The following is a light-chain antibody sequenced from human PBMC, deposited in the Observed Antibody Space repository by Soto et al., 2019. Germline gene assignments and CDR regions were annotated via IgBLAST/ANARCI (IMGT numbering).Light chain of an antibody. V-gene: IGKV3-15*01. J-gene: IGKJ4*01. CDR3: QQYKTWPLT. CDR2: GAS. CDR1: QSVSNN. Sequence: EIVMTQSPATLSVSPWERATLSCRASQSVSNNLVWYQQKPGQAPRPLIYGASARATGIPARFSGSGSGTDFTLTISGLQSEDLAVYYCQQYKTWPLTFGGGTKVEIK.